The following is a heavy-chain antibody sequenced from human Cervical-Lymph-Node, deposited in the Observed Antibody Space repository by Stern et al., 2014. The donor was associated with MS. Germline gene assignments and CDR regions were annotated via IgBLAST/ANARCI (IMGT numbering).Heavy chain of an antibody. Sequence: QLQLQESGPGLVKPSQTLSLTCTVTGGSISSGEYYWSWIRQSPGKGLEWIGYIHNSGTTYYNPSLKSRVTISVDTSKNQFSLKLRSVTAADPAVYYCSRDADGYSLVFGYWGRGTLVTVSS. J-gene: IGHJ4*02. V-gene: IGHV4-30-4*01. D-gene: IGHD5-24*01. CDR3: SRDADGYSLVFGY. CDR1: GGSISSGEYY. CDR2: IHNSGTT.